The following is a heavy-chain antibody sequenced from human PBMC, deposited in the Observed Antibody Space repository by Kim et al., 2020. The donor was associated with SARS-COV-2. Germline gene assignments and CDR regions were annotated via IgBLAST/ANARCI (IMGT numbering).Heavy chain of an antibody. V-gene: IGHV3-11*01. D-gene: IGHD2-2*01. J-gene: IGHJ4*02. CDR3: ARSDIVVVPAAMGY. CDR1: GFTFSDYY. Sequence: GGSLRLSCAASGFTFSDYYMSWIRQAPGKGLEWVSYISSSGSTIYYADSVKGRFTISRDNAKNSLYLQMNSLRAEDTAVYYCARSDIVVVPAAMGYWGQGTLVTVSS. CDR2: ISSSGSTI.